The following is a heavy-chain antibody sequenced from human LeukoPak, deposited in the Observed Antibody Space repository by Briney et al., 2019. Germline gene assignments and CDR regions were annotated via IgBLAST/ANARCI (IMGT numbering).Heavy chain of an antibody. CDR3: ARDRGDGYKKFAFDI. Sequence: ASVKVSCKASGYTFTGYYMHWVRQAPGQGLEWMGWINPNSGGTNYAQKFQGRVTMTRDTSISTAYMELSRLRSEDAAVYYCARDRGDGYKKFAFDIWGQGTMVTVSS. V-gene: IGHV1-2*02. CDR2: INPNSGGT. CDR1: GYTFTGYY. J-gene: IGHJ3*02. D-gene: IGHD5-24*01.